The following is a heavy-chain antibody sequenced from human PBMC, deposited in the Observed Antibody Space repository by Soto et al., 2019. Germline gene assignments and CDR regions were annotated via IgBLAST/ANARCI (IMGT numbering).Heavy chain of an antibody. CDR1: GFIFSIYV. Sequence: PGGSLRLSCEASGFIFSIYVMSWVRQAPGKGLEWVSGISASGASTYYADSVKGRFTISRDNSKNMLFLQMSNLRPEDTAVYYCARDLSRGITMIGLEIHYWGQGTLVTVSS. CDR3: ARDLSRGITMIGLEIHY. J-gene: IGHJ4*02. V-gene: IGHV3-23*01. D-gene: IGHD3-22*01. CDR2: ISASGAST.